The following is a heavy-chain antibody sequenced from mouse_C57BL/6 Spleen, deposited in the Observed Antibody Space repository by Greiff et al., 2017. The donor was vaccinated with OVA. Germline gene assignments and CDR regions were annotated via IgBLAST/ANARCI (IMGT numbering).Heavy chain of an antibody. J-gene: IGHJ2*01. CDR2: IDPEDGDT. CDR3: TSIYYGYDMGFDY. Sequence: VTLKESGAELVRPGASVKLSCTASGFNIKDYYMHWVKQRPEQGLEWIGRIDPEDGDTEYAPKFQGKATMTADTSSNTAYLQLSSLTSEDTAVYYCTSIYYGYDMGFDYWGQGTTLTVSS. V-gene: IGHV14-1*01. D-gene: IGHD2-2*01. CDR1: GFNIKDYY.